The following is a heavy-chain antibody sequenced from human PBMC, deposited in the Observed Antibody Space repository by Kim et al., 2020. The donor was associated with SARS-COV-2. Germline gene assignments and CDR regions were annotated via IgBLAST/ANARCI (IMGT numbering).Heavy chain of an antibody. CDR3: ARGGSSSEIHQYYYGMDV. J-gene: IGHJ6*02. Sequence: SETLSLTCTVSGGSISDYYWSWIRQPPGKGLEWVGYIYYTGSTNCNPSLKSRVTISLDLSKNQFSLRLSSVTAADTAVYYCARGGSSSEIHQYYYGMDVWGQGSTVTVSS. V-gene: IGHV4-59*01. D-gene: IGHD6-6*01. CDR2: IYYTGST. CDR1: GGSISDYY.